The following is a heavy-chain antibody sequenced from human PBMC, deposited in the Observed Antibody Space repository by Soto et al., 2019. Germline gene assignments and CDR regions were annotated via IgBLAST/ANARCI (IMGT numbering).Heavy chain of an antibody. D-gene: IGHD2-15*01. J-gene: IGHJ4*02. V-gene: IGHV3-23*01. CDR1: GFTFSSYA. Sequence: GGSLRLSCAASGFTFSSYAMSWVRQAPGKGLEWVSAISGSGGSTYYADSVKGRFTISRDNSKNTLYLQMNSLRAEDTAVYYCAKGGRCSGGSCYVSFDYWGQGTLVTVSS. CDR2: ISGSGGST. CDR3: AKGGRCSGGSCYVSFDY.